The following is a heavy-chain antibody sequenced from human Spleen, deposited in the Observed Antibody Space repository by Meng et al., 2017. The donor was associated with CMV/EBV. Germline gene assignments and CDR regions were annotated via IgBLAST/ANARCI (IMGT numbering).Heavy chain of an antibody. J-gene: IGHJ1*01. V-gene: IGHV1-2*06. CDR2: IDPNRGGT. D-gene: IGHD6-13*01. Sequence: QVQLVQSGAEVKRPGASVKVSCQASGYTFTGYYMHWGRQAPGQGLEWMGRIDPNRGGTNYAQNFQGRVTMTRDTSINTAYMELSSLRSDDTAVYYCARDQQLIPAEYFQHWGPGTLVTVSS. CDR1: GYTFTGYY. CDR3: ARDQQLIPAEYFQH.